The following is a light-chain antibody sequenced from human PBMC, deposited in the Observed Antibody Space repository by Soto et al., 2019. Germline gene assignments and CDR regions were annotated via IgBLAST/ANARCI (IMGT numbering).Light chain of an antibody. CDR1: QSVRSNY. CDR2: DAP. J-gene: IGKJ1*01. V-gene: IGKV3-20*01. Sequence: EIVLTQSPGTLSLSPGERATLFCRASQSVRSNYLAWYQQKPGQAPRLLIYDAPSRATGIPDRFGGTGSGTDFTLTISRVEPEDFAVFYCQQYGSSPLTFGQGTKVDIK. CDR3: QQYGSSPLT.